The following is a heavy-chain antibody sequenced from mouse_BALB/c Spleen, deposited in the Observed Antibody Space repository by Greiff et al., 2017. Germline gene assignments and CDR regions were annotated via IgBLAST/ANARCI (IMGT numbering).Heavy chain of an antibody. J-gene: IGHJ2*01. D-gene: IGHD4-1*01. CDR1: GFSLTGYG. V-gene: IGHV2-6-7*01. Sequence: QVQLKESGPGLVAPSQSLSITCTVSGFSLTGYGVNWVRQPPGKGLEWLGMIWGDGSTDYNSALKSRLSISKDNSKSQVFLKMNSLQTDDTARYYCARSNWDEYYFDYWGQGTTLTVSS. CDR2: IWGDGST. CDR3: ARSNWDEYYFDY.